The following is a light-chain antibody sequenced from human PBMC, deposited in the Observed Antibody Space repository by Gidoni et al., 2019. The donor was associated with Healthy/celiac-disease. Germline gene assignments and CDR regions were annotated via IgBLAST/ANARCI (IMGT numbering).Light chain of an antibody. CDR2: KAS. V-gene: IGKV1-5*03. CDR3: QQYNSYPYT. J-gene: IGKJ2*01. Sequence: DIQMTQSTSTLSASVGDRVTITCRARQSISSWLAWYQQKPGKAPKLLIYKASSLESGVPSRFNGSGSGTEFTLTISSLQPDDFATYYCQQYNSYPYTFGQGTKLEIK. CDR1: QSISSW.